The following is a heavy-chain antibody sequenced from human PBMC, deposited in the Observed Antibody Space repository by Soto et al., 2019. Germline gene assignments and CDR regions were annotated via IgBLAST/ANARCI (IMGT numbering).Heavy chain of an antibody. D-gene: IGHD6-19*01. J-gene: IGHJ6*02. CDR2: ISAYNGNT. V-gene: IGHV1-18*01. Sequence: GASVKVSCKASGYTFTSYGISWVRQAPGQGLEWMGWISAYNGNTNYAQKLQGRVTMTTDTSTSTAYMELRSLRSDDTAVYYCGRDRNSGWYGDYYYYGMDVWGQGTTVTVSS. CDR3: GRDRNSGWYGDYYYYGMDV. CDR1: GYTFTSYG.